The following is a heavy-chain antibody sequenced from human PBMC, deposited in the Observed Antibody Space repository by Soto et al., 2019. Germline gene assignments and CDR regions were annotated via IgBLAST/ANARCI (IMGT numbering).Heavy chain of an antibody. J-gene: IGHJ5*02. CDR1: GVSITSGTYY. D-gene: IGHD2-15*01. CDR2: IYYTGST. Sequence: SETLSLTCTVSGVSITSGTYYWGWIRQPPGRGLEWIGTIYYTGSTYYDPSLKSRVTISVDTSKNQFSLKLTSVTAADTAVYYCARQDRVVVEGRWFDPWGQGTLVTVSS. CDR3: ARQDRVVVEGRWFDP. V-gene: IGHV4-39*01.